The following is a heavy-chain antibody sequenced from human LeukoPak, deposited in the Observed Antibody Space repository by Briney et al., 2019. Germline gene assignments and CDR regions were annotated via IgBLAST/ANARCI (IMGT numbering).Heavy chain of an antibody. J-gene: IGHJ2*01. D-gene: IGHD2-2*01. CDR3: ARGNPRVFRRPAAANWYFDL. V-gene: IGHV1-69*05. Sequence: SVKVSCKASGGTFSSYAISWVRQAPGQGLEWMGGIIPSFGTANYAQKFQGRVTITTDESTSTAYMELSSLRSEDTAVYYCARGNPRVFRRPAAANWYFDLWGRGTLVTVSS. CDR2: IIPSFGTA. CDR1: GGTFSSYA.